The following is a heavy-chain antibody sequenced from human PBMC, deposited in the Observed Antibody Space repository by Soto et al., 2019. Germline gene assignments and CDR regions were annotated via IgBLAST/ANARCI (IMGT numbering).Heavy chain of an antibody. CDR1: GFTFRSAW. J-gene: IGHJ4*01. CDR2: IKSKVDGGTT. CDR3: PTDPRVCGGDCYFY. D-gene: IGHD2-21*02. V-gene: IGHV3-15*01. Sequence: EVQLVESGGGLVKPGGSLRLSCAASGFTFRSAWMSWVRQAPGKGLEWVGHIKSKVDGGTTDYTTPVKGRFTISMDVSKSTRRPPMNSLKTEGTTVYYCPTDPRVCGGDCYFYWGHGTLVTVST.